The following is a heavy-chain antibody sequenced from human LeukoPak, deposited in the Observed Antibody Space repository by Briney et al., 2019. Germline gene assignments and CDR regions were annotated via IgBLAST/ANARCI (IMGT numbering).Heavy chain of an antibody. CDR3: ARDILSQGPDAFDI. D-gene: IGHD2/OR15-2a*01. V-gene: IGHV3-53*01. CDR2: IYDSGTT. J-gene: IGHJ3*02. Sequence: QPGGSLRLSCATSGFTVSSNYMSWVRQAPGKGLEWVSVIYDSGTTYYADSVKGRFLIFRDTSKNTVDLQMNSLRVEDTAVYYCARDILSQGPDAFDIWGQGTMVTVSS. CDR1: GFTVSSNY.